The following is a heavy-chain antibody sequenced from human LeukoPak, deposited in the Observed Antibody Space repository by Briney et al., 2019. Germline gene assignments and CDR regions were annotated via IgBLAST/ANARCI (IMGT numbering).Heavy chain of an antibody. CDR2: IRYDGSNK. Sequence: PGGSLRLSCAASGFTFSSFGMHWLRQAPGKGRVCVTFIRYDGSNKYYADSVKVRFTVSRDNSKNTLYLQMNSLRAEDTAVYYCAKGGYSTSLGYFDYWGQGTLVTVSS. J-gene: IGHJ4*02. CDR1: GFTFSSFG. D-gene: IGHD6-6*01. CDR3: AKGGYSTSLGYFDY. V-gene: IGHV3-30*02.